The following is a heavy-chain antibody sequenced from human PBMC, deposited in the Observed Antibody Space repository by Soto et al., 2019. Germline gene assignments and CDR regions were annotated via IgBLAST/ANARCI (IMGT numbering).Heavy chain of an antibody. Sequence: WVHQSQEQGLEWMGWISPNSGGTNYAQNFQGRVTLTRDTSISTAYMELSRLRFDDTAVYYCASIGLPAAIGDYYGVDVWGQGTTVTVSS. CDR3: ASIGLPAAIGDYYGVDV. CDR2: ISPNSGGT. V-gene: IGHV1-2*02. J-gene: IGHJ6*02. D-gene: IGHD2-2*01.